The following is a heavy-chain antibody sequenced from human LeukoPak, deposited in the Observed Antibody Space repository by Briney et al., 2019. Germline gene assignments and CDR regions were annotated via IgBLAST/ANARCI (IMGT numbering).Heavy chain of an antibody. J-gene: IGHJ6*02. Sequence: GRSLRLSCAASGFTFGSHGMHWVRQAPGKGLEWVAVIWYDGSNKYYADSVQGRFTISRDNSKNQLYLQMNSLRAEDTAVYYCARVRLVYYYYAMDVWGQGTTVIVSS. CDR1: GFTFGSHG. V-gene: IGHV3-33*01. CDR2: IWYDGSNK. D-gene: IGHD3-9*01. CDR3: ARVRLVYYYYAMDV.